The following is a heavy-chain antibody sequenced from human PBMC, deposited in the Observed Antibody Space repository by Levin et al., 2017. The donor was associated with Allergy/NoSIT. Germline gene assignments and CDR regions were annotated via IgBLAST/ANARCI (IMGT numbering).Heavy chain of an antibody. Sequence: LTRAASGFTFSDHYMSWIREALPPAPQWVSYIGSSGSPIYYADSVKGRFTVSRDNAKNSLYLQMYSLRAEDTALYYCARGGGPHFDPWGQGTLVTVSS. D-gene: IGHD3-10*01. CDR1: GFTFSDHY. CDR3: ARGGGPHFDP. J-gene: IGHJ5*02. V-gene: IGHV3-11*01. CDR2: IGSSGSPI.